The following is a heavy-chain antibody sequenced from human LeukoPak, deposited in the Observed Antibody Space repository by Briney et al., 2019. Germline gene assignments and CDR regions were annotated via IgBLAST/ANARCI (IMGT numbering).Heavy chain of an antibody. CDR3: HQHVTLSA. CDR1: GFTFSSYG. D-gene: IGHD2-2*01. J-gene: IGHJ4*02. Sequence: GGSLRLSCAGSGFTFSSYGMHWVRQAPGKGLEWVAFIRYDGSNKYYADSVKGRFTISRDNSKNTLYLQMNSLRAEDTAVYFCHQHVTLSAWGQGTLVTVSS. CDR2: IRYDGSNK. V-gene: IGHV3-30*02.